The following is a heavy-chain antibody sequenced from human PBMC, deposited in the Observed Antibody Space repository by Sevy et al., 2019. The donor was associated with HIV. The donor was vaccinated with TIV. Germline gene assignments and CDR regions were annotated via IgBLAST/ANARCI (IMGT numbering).Heavy chain of an antibody. V-gene: IGHV6-1*01. Sequence: SQTLSLTCAISGDSVSSSSAAWNWFRQSPSRGLEWLGRTYYRSKWYSDYEVSVKGRVTINPDTSKNQFSLHLESVTPEDTAVYFCARGDELNSYYYGMDVSGQGTPVTVSS. CDR2: TYYRSKWYS. CDR1: GDSVSSSSAA. J-gene: IGHJ6*02. D-gene: IGHD1-7*01. CDR3: ARGDELNSYYYGMDV.